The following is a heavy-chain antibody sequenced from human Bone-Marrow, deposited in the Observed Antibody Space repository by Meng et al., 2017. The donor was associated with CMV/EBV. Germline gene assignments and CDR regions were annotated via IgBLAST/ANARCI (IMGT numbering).Heavy chain of an antibody. CDR2: IKSKTDGGTT. Sequence: GGSLRLSCAASGFTFDDYGMSWVRQAPGKGLEWVGRIKSKTDGGTTDYAAPVKGRFTISRDDSKNTLYLQMNSLKTEDTAVYYCTGGPWGYYWGQGTLVTVSS. D-gene: IGHD3-16*01. CDR1: GFTFDDYG. V-gene: IGHV3-15*01. J-gene: IGHJ4*02. CDR3: TGGPWGYY.